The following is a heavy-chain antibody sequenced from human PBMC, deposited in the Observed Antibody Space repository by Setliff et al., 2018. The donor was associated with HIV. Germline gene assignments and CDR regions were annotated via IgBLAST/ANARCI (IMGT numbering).Heavy chain of an antibody. CDR2: IYHSGGT. D-gene: IGHD3-3*01. CDR3: ARVPFTTGFDY. V-gene: IGHV4-38-2*01. J-gene: IGHJ4*02. CDR1: GYSISSGYY. Sequence: PSETLSLTCAVSGYSISSGYYWGWIRQPPGRGLEWIGNIYHSGGTHYNPSLRSRVTISVDTSKNHLSLKLSSVTAADTAVFYCARVPFTTGFDYWGQGILVTVS.